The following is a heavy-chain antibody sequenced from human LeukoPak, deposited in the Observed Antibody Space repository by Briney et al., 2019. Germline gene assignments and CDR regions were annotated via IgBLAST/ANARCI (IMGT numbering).Heavy chain of an antibody. CDR3: ARDHYGDYVDY. Sequence: GGSLRLSCAASGFTVSSNYMSSVRQAPGKGLKWVSVIYSGGSTYYADSVKGRFTISRDNSKNTLYLQMNSLRAEDTAVYYCARDHYGDYVDYWGQGTLVTVSS. D-gene: IGHD4-17*01. V-gene: IGHV3-53*01. J-gene: IGHJ4*02. CDR1: GFTVSSNY. CDR2: IYSGGST.